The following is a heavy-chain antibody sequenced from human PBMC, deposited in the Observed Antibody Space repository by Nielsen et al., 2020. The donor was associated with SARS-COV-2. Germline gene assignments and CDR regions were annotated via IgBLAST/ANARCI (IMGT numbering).Heavy chain of an antibody. CDR1: GGSISSSSYY. CDR2: IYYSGST. Sequence: SETLSLTCTVSGGSISSSSYYWGWFRQPPGKGLEWIGSIYYSGSTYYNPSLKSRVTISVDTSKNQFSLKLSSVTAADTAVYYCASKAVNIYFDYWGQGTLVTVSS. D-gene: IGHD1/OR15-1a*01. J-gene: IGHJ4*02. V-gene: IGHV4-39*01. CDR3: ASKAVNIYFDY.